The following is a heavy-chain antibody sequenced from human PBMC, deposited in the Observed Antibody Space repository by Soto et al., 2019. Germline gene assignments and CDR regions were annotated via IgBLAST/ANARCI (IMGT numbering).Heavy chain of an antibody. Sequence: PWGSQRLSCVASGFIFRNYWMHWIRKTPGTGLVWVSRISNDGSITNYADSVKGRFTISRDNAKNTLYLQMNSLRAEDTAVYYCAKDLTWNQADYWGQGALVTVSS. J-gene: IGHJ4*02. CDR2: ISNDGSIT. V-gene: IGHV3-74*01. CDR3: AKDLTWNQADY. D-gene: IGHD1-1*01. CDR1: GFIFRNYW.